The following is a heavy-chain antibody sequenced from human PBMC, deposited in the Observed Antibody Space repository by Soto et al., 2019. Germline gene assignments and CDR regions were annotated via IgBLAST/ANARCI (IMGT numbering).Heavy chain of an antibody. V-gene: IGHV1-18*01. CDR1: GYTFTSYG. D-gene: IGHD3-3*01. CDR3: ARGGGLQYDFWSGYTLYYFDY. CDR2: ISAYNGNT. Sequence: GASVKVSCKASGYTFTSYGMSWVRQAPGQGLAWMGWISAYNGNTNYAQKLQGRVTMTTDTSTSTAYMELRSLRSDDTAVYYCARGGGLQYDFWSGYTLYYFDYWGQGTLVTVS. J-gene: IGHJ4*02.